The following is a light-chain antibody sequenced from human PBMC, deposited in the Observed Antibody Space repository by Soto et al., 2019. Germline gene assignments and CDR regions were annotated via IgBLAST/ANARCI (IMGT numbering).Light chain of an antibody. V-gene: IGKV3-11*01. CDR3: QQHSNWFT. CDR2: DAS. J-gene: IGKJ4*01. Sequence: DIVLTQSPATLSLSPGERATLSCRASQSVSSYLAWYQQKPGQAPRLLIYDASNGATGIPARFSGSGSGTDFTLSISSLEPEFFAVYYCQQHSNWFTFCGGTKVEIK. CDR1: QSVSSY.